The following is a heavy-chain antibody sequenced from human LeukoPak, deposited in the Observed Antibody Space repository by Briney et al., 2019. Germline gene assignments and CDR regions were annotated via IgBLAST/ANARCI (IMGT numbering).Heavy chain of an antibody. CDR2: INAGNGNT. J-gene: IGHJ6*03. CDR1: GYTFTSYA. Sequence: ASVKVSCKASGYTFTSYAMHWVRQAPGQRLEWMGWINAGNGNTKYSQEFQGRVTITRDTSASTAYMELSSLRSEDMAVYYCARGGTMVPGQDYYYCYYMDVWGKGTTVTVSS. V-gene: IGHV1-3*03. D-gene: IGHD3-10*01. CDR3: ARGGTMVPGQDYYYCYYMDV.